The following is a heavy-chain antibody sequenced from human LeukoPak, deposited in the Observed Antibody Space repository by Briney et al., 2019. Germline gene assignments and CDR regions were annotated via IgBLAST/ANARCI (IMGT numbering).Heavy chain of an antibody. CDR1: GFTFSSYG. D-gene: IGHD2-21*02. V-gene: IGHV3-33*06. CDR2: IWYDGSNK. Sequence: GGSLRLSCAASGFTFSSYGMHWVRQAPGKGLEWVAVIWYDGSNKYYADSVKGRFTISRDNSKNTLYLQMNSLRAEDTAVYYCAKDRVVVTAIKGDCLAGWGQGTPVTVSS. CDR3: AKDRVVVTAIKGDCLAG. J-gene: IGHJ1*01.